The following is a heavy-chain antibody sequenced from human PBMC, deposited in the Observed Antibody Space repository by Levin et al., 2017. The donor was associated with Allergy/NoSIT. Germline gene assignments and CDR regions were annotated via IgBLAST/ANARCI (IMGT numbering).Heavy chain of an antibody. Sequence: GESLKISCKASGYTFTSYGISWVRQAPGQGLEWMGWISAYNGNTNYAQKLQGRVTMTTDTSTSTAYMELRSLRSDDTAVYYCARDHSPGQLWLPVCGMDVWGQGTTVTVSS. CDR1: GYTFTSYG. D-gene: IGHD5-18*01. J-gene: IGHJ6*02. CDR2: ISAYNGNT. V-gene: IGHV1-18*01. CDR3: ARDHSPGQLWLPVCGMDV.